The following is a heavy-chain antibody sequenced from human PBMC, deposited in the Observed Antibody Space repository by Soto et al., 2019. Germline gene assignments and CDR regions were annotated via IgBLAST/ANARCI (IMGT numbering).Heavy chain of an antibody. Sequence: PGGSLRLSCAASGFTFSSYAMHWVRQAPGKGLEWVAVISYDGSNKYYADSVKGRFTISRDNSKNTLYLQMNSLRAEDTAVYYCARVGYSYYFDYWGQGTLVTVSS. CDR1: GFTFSSYA. CDR2: ISYDGSNK. V-gene: IGHV3-30-3*01. J-gene: IGHJ4*02. D-gene: IGHD5-18*01. CDR3: ARVGYSYYFDY.